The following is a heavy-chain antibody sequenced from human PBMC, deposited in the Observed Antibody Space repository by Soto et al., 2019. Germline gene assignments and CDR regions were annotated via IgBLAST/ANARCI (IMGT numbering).Heavy chain of an antibody. V-gene: IGHV1-18*04. CDR3: ARDGLKDLVVMVYEGHGMDV. CDR1: GHNFTYYG. J-gene: IGHJ6*02. Sequence: GASVKVSCKASGHNFTYYGISWVRQAPGQGLEWMGWLSGYNNYTNYAQKFQGRVTMTTDTSTSTAYMELRSLRYDDTAVYFCARDGLKDLVVMVYEGHGMDVWGQGTTVTVSS. D-gene: IGHD2-8*01. CDR2: LSGYNNYT.